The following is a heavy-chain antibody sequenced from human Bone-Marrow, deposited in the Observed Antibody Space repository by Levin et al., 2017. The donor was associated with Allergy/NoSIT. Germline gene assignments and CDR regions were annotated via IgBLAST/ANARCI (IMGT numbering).Heavy chain of an antibody. CDR3: VRDCSGGDCYYYYYMDV. D-gene: IGHD2-15*01. CDR2: ISSNGGST. V-gene: IGHV3-64D*06. CDR1: GFTFSSYP. Sequence: GESLKISCSASGFTFSSYPMHWVRQAPGKGLEYVSAISSNGGSTYYADSVKGRFTISRDNSKNTLYLQMSSLRPEDTAVYYCVRDCSGGDCYYYYYMDVWGKGTTVTVSS. J-gene: IGHJ6*03.